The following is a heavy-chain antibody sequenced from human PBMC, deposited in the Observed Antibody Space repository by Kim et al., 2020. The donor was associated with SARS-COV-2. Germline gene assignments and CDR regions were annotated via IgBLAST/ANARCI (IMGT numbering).Heavy chain of an antibody. Sequence: GRSLRLSCAASGFTFSSYAMHWVRQAPGKGLEWVAVISYDGSNKYYADSVKGRFTISRDNSKNTLYLQMNSLRAEDTAVYYCARDRHYYDSSGYKKYYYG. CDR1: GFTFSSYA. D-gene: IGHD3-22*01. V-gene: IGHV3-30-3*01. CDR2: ISYDGSNK. CDR3: ARDRHYYDSSGYKKYYYG. J-gene: IGHJ6*01.